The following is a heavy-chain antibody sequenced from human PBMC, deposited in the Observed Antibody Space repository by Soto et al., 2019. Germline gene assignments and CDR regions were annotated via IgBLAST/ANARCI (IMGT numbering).Heavy chain of an antibody. CDR2: IWYDGSNK. CDR1: GFTFSSYG. Sequence: QVQLVESGGGVVQPGRSLRLSCAASGFTFSSYGMHWVRQAPGKGLEWVAVIWYDGSNKYYADSVKGRFTISRDNSKNKLYLQMNSLRAEDTAVYYCARVAVAGPYFDYWGQGTLVTVSS. D-gene: IGHD6-19*01. V-gene: IGHV3-33*01. J-gene: IGHJ4*02. CDR3: ARVAVAGPYFDY.